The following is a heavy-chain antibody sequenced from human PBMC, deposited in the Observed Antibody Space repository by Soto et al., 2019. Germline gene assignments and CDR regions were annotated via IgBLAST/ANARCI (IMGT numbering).Heavy chain of an antibody. V-gene: IGHV3-72*01. Sequence: EVQLVESGGGLVQPGGSLRLSCAASGFTFSDHYIDWVRQAPGKGLEWVGRSRDKANSYTTEYAASVKGRFTISRDDSKNSLYLQMNSLKTEDTAVYYCAKGASSPQTRDFDYWGQGTLVTVSS. CDR2: SRDKANSYTT. CDR3: AKGASSPQTRDFDY. J-gene: IGHJ4*02. D-gene: IGHD6-13*01. CDR1: GFTFSDHY.